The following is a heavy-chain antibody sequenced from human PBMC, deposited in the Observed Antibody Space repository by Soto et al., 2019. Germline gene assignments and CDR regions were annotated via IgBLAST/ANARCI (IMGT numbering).Heavy chain of an antibody. V-gene: IGHV3-21*06. CDR3: ARESEDLTSNFDY. Sequence: GGSLRLSCAASGFIFTRYSMNWVRQAPGKGLEWVSSISSTTNYIYYGDSMKGRFTTSRDNAKNSLYLEMNSLRAEDTAVYYCARESEDLTSNFDYWGQGTLVTVSS. CDR2: ISSTTNYI. J-gene: IGHJ4*02. CDR1: GFIFTRYS.